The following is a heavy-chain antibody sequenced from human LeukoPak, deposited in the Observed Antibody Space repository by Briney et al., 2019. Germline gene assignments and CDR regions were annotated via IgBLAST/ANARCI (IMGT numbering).Heavy chain of an antibody. V-gene: IGHV4-39*07. CDR3: ARQTGSGLFILP. Sequence: SETLSLTCTVSGDSINNNNYYWGWIRQPPGKGLEWIGSIYYSGSTYYNPSLKSRVTISVDTSKKQFSLRVSSVTAADTAVYYCARQTGSGLFILPGGQGTLVTVSS. CDR2: IYYSGST. D-gene: IGHD3/OR15-3a*01. CDR1: GDSINNNNYY. J-gene: IGHJ4*02.